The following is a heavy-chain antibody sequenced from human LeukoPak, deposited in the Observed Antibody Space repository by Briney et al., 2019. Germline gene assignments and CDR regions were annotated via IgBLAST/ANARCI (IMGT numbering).Heavy chain of an antibody. V-gene: IGHV3-7*01. CDR3: ARDPRPYSGEDFDY. D-gene: IGHD1-26*01. CDR2: IKQDGSEK. Sequence: GGSLRLSCAASGFTFSSSWMSWVRQAPGKGLKWVANIKQDGSEKYYVDSVEGRFTISRDNAKNSLYLQMNSVRAEDTAVYYCARDPRPYSGEDFDYWGQGTLVTVSS. CDR1: GFTFSSSW. J-gene: IGHJ4*02.